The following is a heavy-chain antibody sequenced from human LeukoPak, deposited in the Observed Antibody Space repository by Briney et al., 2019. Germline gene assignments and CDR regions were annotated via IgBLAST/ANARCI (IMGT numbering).Heavy chain of an antibody. CDR2: ISVYNGHT. J-gene: IGHJ4*02. CDR1: GYSFTTCG. V-gene: IGHV1-18*01. D-gene: IGHD3-10*01. Sequence: GASVKVSCKASGYSFTTCGISWVRQAPGQGLEWMGWISVYNGHTNYAQKLQGRVTMTTDTSTSTAYMELRSLTSDDTAVYYCARNGSGSYGYWGQGTLVIVSS. CDR3: ARNGSGSYGY.